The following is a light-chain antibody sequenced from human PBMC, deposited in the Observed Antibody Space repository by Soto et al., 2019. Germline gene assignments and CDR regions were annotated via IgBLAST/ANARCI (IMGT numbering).Light chain of an antibody. V-gene: IGLV2-14*01. J-gene: IGLJ1*01. CDR3: SSYTRSTSYV. Sequence: QSALTQPASVSGSPGQSITISCTGTSSDVGGYNYVSWYQRHPGKAPKLIIYYVSNRPSGVSNRFSGSKSGNTASLNISGLQAEDEADYYCSSYTRSTSYVFGTGSQLTVL. CDR2: YVS. CDR1: SSDVGGYNY.